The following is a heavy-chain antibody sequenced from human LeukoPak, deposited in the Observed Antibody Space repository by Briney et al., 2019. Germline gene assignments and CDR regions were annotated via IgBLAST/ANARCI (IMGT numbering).Heavy chain of an antibody. CDR3: ARVGGYCSSTSCYPRYYYYYGMDV. CDR1: GGSFSGYY. V-gene: IGHV4-34*01. CDR2: INHSVST. J-gene: IGHJ6*02. D-gene: IGHD2-2*03. Sequence: SETLSLTCAVYGGSFSGYYWSWIRQPPGKGLEWIGEINHSVSTNYNPSLESRVTISVDTSKNQFSLKLSSVTAAETAVYYCARVGGYCSSTSCYPRYYYYYGMDVWGQGTTVTVSS.